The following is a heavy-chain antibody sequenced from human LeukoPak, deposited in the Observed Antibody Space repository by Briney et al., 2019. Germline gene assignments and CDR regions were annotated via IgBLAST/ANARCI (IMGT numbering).Heavy chain of an antibody. CDR2: IDWDDRK. Sequence: SGPTLVNPTQTLTLTCTFSGFSLSTIGMCVSWIRQPPGKALEWLARIDWDDRKYYRTSLKTRLTISKDTSENQVVLTMTNMDPVDTATYYCARMNIQSFSYFDYWGRGTLVTVSS. J-gene: IGHJ4*02. CDR1: GFSLSTIGMC. D-gene: IGHD2/OR15-2a*01. CDR3: ARMNIQSFSYFDY. V-gene: IGHV2-70*11.